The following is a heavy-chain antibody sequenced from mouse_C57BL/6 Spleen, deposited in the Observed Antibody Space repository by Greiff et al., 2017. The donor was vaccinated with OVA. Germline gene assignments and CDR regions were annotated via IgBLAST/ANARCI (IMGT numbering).Heavy chain of an antibody. CDR2: ISYDGSN. Sequence: EVKLVESGPGLVKPSQSLSLTCSVTGYSITSGYYWNWIRQFPGNKLEWMGYISYDGSNNYNPSLKNRISITRDTSKNQFFLKLNSVTTEDTATYYCAREGNYFDYWGQGTTLTVSS. CDR3: AREGNYFDY. J-gene: IGHJ2*01. CDR1: GYSITSGYY. V-gene: IGHV3-6*01.